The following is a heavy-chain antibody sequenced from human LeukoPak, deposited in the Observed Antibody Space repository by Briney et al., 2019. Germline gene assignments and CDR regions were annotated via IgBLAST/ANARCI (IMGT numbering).Heavy chain of an antibody. D-gene: IGHD4-17*01. CDR2: INPNSGGT. CDR3: ARGLTVTTFYTVGY. V-gene: IGHV1-2*02. CDR1: GGTFSSYA. Sequence: GASVKVSCKASGGTFSSYAISWVRQAPGQGLEWMGWINPNSGGTNYAQKFQGRVTMTRDTSISTAYMELSRLRSDDTAVYYCARGLTVTTFYTVGYWGQGTLVTVSS. J-gene: IGHJ4*02.